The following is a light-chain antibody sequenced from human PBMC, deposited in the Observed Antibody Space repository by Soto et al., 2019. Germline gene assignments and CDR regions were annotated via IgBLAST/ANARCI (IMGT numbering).Light chain of an antibody. Sequence: QSVLTQPASVSGSPGQSITISCTGTSSDIGGHDDVSWYQQHPGKVPKLLIYGVTDRPSGVSNRFSGSKSGNTASLTISGLQAEDEAQYYCLSYTRSSTWVFGGGTQLTVL. CDR2: GVT. J-gene: IGLJ3*02. CDR1: SSDIGGHDD. CDR3: LSYTRSSTWV. V-gene: IGLV2-14*03.